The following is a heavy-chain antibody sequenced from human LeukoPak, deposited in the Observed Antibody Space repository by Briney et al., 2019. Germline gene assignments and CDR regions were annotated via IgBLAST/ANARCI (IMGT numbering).Heavy chain of an antibody. D-gene: IGHD6-19*01. V-gene: IGHV3-30-3*01. CDR1: GFTFSSYA. J-gene: IGHJ6*02. Sequence: GGSLRLSCAASGFTFSSYAMHWVRQAPGRGLEWVADISYDGNHKYYADSVKGRFTISRDNSKNTLYLQMNSLRAEDTAVYYCARVGQWLANYYYYYGMDVWGQGTTVTVSS. CDR2: ISYDGNHK. CDR3: ARVGQWLANYYYYYGMDV.